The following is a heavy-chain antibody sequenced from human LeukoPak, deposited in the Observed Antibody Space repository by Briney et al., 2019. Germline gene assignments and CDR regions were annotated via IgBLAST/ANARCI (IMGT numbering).Heavy chain of an antibody. V-gene: IGHV1-69*04. J-gene: IGHJ5*02. D-gene: IGHD6-13*01. CDR2: IIPILGIA. CDR1: GGTFSSYA. Sequence: SVKVSCKASGGTFSSYAISWVRQAPGQGLEWMGRIIPILGIANYAQKFQGRVTITADKSTSTAYMELSSLRSEDTAVYYYARNPEGSSWYEVSGFDPWGQGTLVTVSS. CDR3: ARNPEGSSWYEVSGFDP.